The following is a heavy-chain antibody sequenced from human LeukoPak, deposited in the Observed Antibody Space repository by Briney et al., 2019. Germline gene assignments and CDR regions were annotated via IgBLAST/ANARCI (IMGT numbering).Heavy chain of an antibody. CDR2: IHYSGST. CDR3: AGALQGDYVDL. Sequence: SQTLSLTCTVSGGSISSGDHYWSWIRQHPGKGLEWIGYIHYSGSTYYNPSLKSRVSISVDTSKNQFSLRLSSVTAADTAVYYCAGALQGDYVDLWGQGTLATVSS. V-gene: IGHV4-31*03. D-gene: IGHD3-10*02. CDR1: GGSISSGDHY. J-gene: IGHJ5*02.